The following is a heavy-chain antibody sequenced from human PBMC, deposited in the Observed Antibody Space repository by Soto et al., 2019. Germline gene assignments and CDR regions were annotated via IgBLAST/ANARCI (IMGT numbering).Heavy chain of an antibody. V-gene: IGHV4-34*01. Sequence: PSETLSLTYAVYGGSFSGYYWSWIRQPPGKGLEWIGEINHSGSTNYNPSLKSRVTISVDTSKNQFSLKLSSVTAADTAVYYCARGLEGYSSSWYDNYYYYMDVWGKGTTVT. J-gene: IGHJ6*03. CDR1: GGSFSGYY. CDR2: INHSGST. D-gene: IGHD6-13*01. CDR3: ARGLEGYSSSWYDNYYYYMDV.